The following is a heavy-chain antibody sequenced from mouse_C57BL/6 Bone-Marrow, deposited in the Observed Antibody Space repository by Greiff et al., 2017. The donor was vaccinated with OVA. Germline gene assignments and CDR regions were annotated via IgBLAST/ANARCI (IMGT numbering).Heavy chain of an antibody. CDR3: ARPPYYFDY. V-gene: IGHV1-81*01. CDR1: GYTFTSYG. CDR2: IYPRSGNT. Sequence: VKVVESGAELARPGASVKLSCKASGYTFTSYGISWVKQRTGQGLEWIGEIYPRSGNTYYNEKFKGKATLTADKSSSTAYMELRSLTSEDSAVYFCARPPYYFDYWGQGTTLTVSS. J-gene: IGHJ2*01.